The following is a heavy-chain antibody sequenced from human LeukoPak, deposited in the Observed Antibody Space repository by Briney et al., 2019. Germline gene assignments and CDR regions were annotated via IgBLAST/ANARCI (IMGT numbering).Heavy chain of an antibody. Sequence: PGGSLRLSCAASGFSFSSYGMHWLRQAPGKGPESVALIRHDGTETYHADSVKGRFTISRDDSKSTFYLQMNSLRPEGTAVYYCAKANREHLSHYYGVDVWGPGTTV. CDR2: IRHDGTET. D-gene: IGHD1-26*01. CDR1: GFSFSSYG. J-gene: IGHJ6*02. CDR3: AKANREHLSHYYGVDV. V-gene: IGHV3-30*02.